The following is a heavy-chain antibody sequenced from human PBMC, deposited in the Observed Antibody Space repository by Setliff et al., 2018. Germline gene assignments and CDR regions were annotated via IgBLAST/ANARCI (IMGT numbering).Heavy chain of an antibody. CDR3: ARATRDSGGWYYEYNWFDP. V-gene: IGHV1-18*01. CDR2: ISGSTDNT. D-gene: IGHD6-19*01. J-gene: IGHJ5*02. CDR1: GYTSINYG. Sequence: GASVKVSCKASGYTSINYGISWVRQAPGQGLEWMGWISGSTDNTNYAQKFRGRVTMTMDASITTVYMELSRLTSDDTAVYFCARATRDSGGWYYEYNWFDPWGQGTLVTVSS.